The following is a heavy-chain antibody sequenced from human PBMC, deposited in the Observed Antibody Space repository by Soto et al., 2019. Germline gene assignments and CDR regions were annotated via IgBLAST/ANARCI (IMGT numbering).Heavy chain of an antibody. CDR1: GFTFSYFG. Sequence: GGSLRLSCAASGFTFSYFGMHWVRQAPGKGLEWVAIISYDGILKYYADSVKGRFTISRDTSKGAVYLQMNSLTPEDTAVYYCAKDFKXSGGHYGSLNYYYGMDVWGPGTTVTVSS. CDR2: ISYDGILK. D-gene: IGHD3-10*01. J-gene: IGHJ6*02. CDR3: AKDFKXSGGHYGSLNYYYGMDV. V-gene: IGHV3-30*18.